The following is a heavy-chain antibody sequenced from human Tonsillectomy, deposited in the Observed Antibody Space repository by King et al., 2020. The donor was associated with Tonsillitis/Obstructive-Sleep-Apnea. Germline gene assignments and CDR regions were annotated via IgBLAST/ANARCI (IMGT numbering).Heavy chain of an antibody. V-gene: IGHV3-21*01. J-gene: IGHJ4*02. CDR1: GFTFSSYS. CDR2: ISSSSSYI. D-gene: IGHD2-2*01. Sequence: QLVQSGGGLVKPGGSLRLSCAASGFTFSSYSMNWVHQAPGKGLEWVSSISSSSSYIYYADSVKGRFTISRDNAKNSLYLQMNSLRAEDTAVYYCARDNTRYCSSTSCYQPHDYWGQGTLVTVSS. CDR3: ARDNTRYCSSTSCYQPHDY.